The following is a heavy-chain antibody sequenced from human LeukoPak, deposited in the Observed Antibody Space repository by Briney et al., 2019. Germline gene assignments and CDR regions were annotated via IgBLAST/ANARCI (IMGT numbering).Heavy chain of an antibody. Sequence: SETLSLTCTVSGVSISSSSYDWGWFRQPPGKGLEWIGRIYYSGSTYYNPSLKSRVTISVDTTKNQFSLKLSSVTAADTAVYYCARKESSIELGGWFDPWGQGPLVTVSS. D-gene: IGHD2-2*01. V-gene: IGHV4-39*07. CDR3: ARKESSIELGGWFDP. J-gene: IGHJ5*02. CDR1: GVSISSSSYD. CDR2: IYYSGST.